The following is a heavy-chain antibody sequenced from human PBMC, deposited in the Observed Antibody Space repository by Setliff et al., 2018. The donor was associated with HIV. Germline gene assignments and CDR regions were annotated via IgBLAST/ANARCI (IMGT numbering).Heavy chain of an antibody. CDR2: ISSSSDTI. Sequence: GSLKISCAASGFTFSYYSMNWVRQAPGKGLEWVSYISSSSDTIYYADSVKGRFTISRDNAKNSLYLQMNSLRAGDTAVYYCARGVVVAAHNWFDPWGQGTLVTVSS. CDR1: GFTFSYYS. D-gene: IGHD2-15*01. J-gene: IGHJ5*02. V-gene: IGHV3-48*01. CDR3: ARGVVVAAHNWFDP.